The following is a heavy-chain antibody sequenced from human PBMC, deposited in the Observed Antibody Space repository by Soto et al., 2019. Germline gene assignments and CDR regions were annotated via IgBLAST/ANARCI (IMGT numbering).Heavy chain of an antibody. Sequence: GGSLRLSCAASGFTLSNYWMTWVRQAPGKGLEWVANINKDGSQKNYVDSVKGRFTIARDKGQNSLSLQINRLRVEDTAVYYCVRELGLAYGGQGALVTLSS. CDR1: GFTLSNYW. D-gene: IGHD7-27*01. J-gene: IGHJ4*02. CDR2: INKDGSQK. CDR3: VRELGLAY. V-gene: IGHV3-7*03.